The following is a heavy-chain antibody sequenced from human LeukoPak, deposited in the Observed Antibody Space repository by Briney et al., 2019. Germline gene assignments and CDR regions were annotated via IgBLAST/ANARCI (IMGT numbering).Heavy chain of an antibody. CDR1: GGTFSSYA. D-gene: IGHD2-2*02. Sequence: EASVKVSCKASGGTFSSYAISWVRQAPGQGLEWMGGIIPIFGTANYAQKFQGRVTITADESTSTAYMELSSLRSEDTAVYYCARSARHCGSTSCYSAGDYWGQGTLVTVSA. CDR3: ARSARHCGSTSCYSAGDY. V-gene: IGHV1-69*13. J-gene: IGHJ4*02. CDR2: IIPIFGTA.